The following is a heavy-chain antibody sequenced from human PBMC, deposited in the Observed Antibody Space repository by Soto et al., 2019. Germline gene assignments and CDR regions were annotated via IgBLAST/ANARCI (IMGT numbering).Heavy chain of an antibody. Sequence: SVKVSCKASGGTFSSYAISWVRQAPGQGLEWMGGIIPIFGTANYAQKFQGRVTITADESTSTAYMELSSLRSEDTAVYYCARDRGVWELPKRYYCGMDVWGQGTTVTVSS. CDR3: ARDRGVWELPKRYYCGMDV. CDR1: GGTFSSYA. CDR2: IIPIFGTA. J-gene: IGHJ6*02. V-gene: IGHV1-69*13. D-gene: IGHD1-26*01.